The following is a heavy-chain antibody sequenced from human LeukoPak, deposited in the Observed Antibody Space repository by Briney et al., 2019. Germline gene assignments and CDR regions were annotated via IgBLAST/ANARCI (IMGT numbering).Heavy chain of an antibody. D-gene: IGHD1-7*01. Sequence: SEALSLTCTVSGGSISNYYWSWIRQPAGKGLEGVGCIYTSGSTNYNPSLKSRVPMSVDTSKNQFSLKLSSVSAADTAVYYCARGGRELDFDYWGQGTLVTASS. CDR1: GGSISNYY. J-gene: IGHJ4*02. V-gene: IGHV4-4*07. CDR3: ARGGRELDFDY. CDR2: IYTSGST.